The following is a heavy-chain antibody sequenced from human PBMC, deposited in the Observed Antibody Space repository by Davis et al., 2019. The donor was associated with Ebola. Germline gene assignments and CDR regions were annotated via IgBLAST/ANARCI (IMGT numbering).Heavy chain of an antibody. CDR3: ARVRGVVMFYMDV. J-gene: IGHJ6*03. V-gene: IGHV1-3*01. Sequence: ASVKVSCKASGYIFTMYTIHWVRQAPGQSLEWMGWINAGTGNTKYSQKFQGKVTMTRDTSTSTVYMELSSLRSEDTAVYYCARVRGVVMFYMDVWGKGTTVTVSS. D-gene: IGHD3-3*01. CDR2: INAGTGNT. CDR1: GYIFTMYT.